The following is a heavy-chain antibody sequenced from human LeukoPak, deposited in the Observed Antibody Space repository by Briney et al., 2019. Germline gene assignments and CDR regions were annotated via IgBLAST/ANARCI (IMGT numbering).Heavy chain of an antibody. D-gene: IGHD7-27*01. V-gene: IGHV4-39*01. CDR2: IYYSGRT. CDR3: ARIKGPGYYYYGMDV. CDR1: GGSISSGAYY. J-gene: IGHJ6*02. Sequence: SETLSLTCTVSGGSISSGAYYWGWIRQPPGKELEWIGSIYYSGRTYYNPSLKSRVTISVDTSKNQFSLKLSSVTAADTAVYYCARIKGPGYYYYGMDVWGQGTTVTVSS.